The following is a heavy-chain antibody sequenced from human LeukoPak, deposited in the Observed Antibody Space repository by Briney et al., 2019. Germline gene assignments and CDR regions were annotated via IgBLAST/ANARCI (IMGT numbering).Heavy chain of an antibody. J-gene: IGHJ4*02. Sequence: SETLSLTCTVSGGSISSSSYYWSWIRQPPGKGLEWIGEINHSGSTNYNPSLKSRVTISVDTSKNQFSLKLSSVTAADTAVYYCARGEDYYGSGSPFDYWGQGTLVTVSS. D-gene: IGHD3-10*01. V-gene: IGHV4-39*07. CDR2: INHSGST. CDR3: ARGEDYYGSGSPFDY. CDR1: GGSISSSSYY.